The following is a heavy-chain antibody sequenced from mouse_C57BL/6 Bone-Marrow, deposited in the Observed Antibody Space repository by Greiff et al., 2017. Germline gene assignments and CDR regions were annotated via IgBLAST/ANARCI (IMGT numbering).Heavy chain of an antibody. V-gene: IGHV1-69*01. CDR2: IDPSDSYT. D-gene: IGHD1-1*01. Sequence: VQLQQPGAELVMPGASVKLSCKASGYTFTSYWMHWVKQRPGQGLEWIGEIDPSDSYTNYNQKFKGKSTLTVDNSSSTAYMQLSSLTSEDSAVYDCARWKLGSSYPFAYWGQGTLVTVSA. CDR1: GYTFTSYW. J-gene: IGHJ3*01. CDR3: ARWKLGSSYPFAY.